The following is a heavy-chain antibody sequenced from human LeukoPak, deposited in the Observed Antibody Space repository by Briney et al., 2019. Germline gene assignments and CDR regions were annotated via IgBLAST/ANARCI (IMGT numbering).Heavy chain of an antibody. CDR1: GGSISSSSYY. V-gene: IGHV4-39*07. CDR3: ARDHGRMRDILTGVDY. Sequence: SETLSLACTVSGGSISSSSYYWGWIRQPPGKGLEWIGSIYYSGSTYYNPSLKSRVTISVDTSKNQFSLKLSSVTAADTAVYYCARDHGRMRDILTGVDYWGQGTLVTVSS. D-gene: IGHD3-9*01. CDR2: IYYSGST. J-gene: IGHJ4*02.